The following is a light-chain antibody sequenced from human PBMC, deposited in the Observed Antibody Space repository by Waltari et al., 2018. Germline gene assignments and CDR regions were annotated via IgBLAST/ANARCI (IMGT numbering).Light chain of an antibody. V-gene: IGKV3-15*01. J-gene: IGKJ1*01. Sequence: EIVMTQSPATLSVSPGERATLSCRASQSVSSNLAWYQQNPGQAPRHLIYGASTRATGIPARFSGSGSGTEFTLTISSLQSEDFAVYYCQQYNNWPPVTFGQGTKVEIK. CDR3: QQYNNWPPVT. CDR2: GAS. CDR1: QSVSSN.